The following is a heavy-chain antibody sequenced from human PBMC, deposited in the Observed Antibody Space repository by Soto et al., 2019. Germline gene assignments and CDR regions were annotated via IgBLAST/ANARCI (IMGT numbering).Heavy chain of an antibody. V-gene: IGHV1-69*12. Sequence: QVQLVQSGAEVKKPGSSVKVSCKASAGTFRSYAISWVRQAPGQGLEWMGGIIPMFETANYAETFQGRVAITADESTSKAYMEVRSLRSEDTAVYYCARSRIETGYKYYYYGMDVWGQGTTVTVSS. CDR3: ARSRIETGYKYYYYGMDV. CDR1: AGTFRSYA. CDR2: IIPMFETA. J-gene: IGHJ6*02. D-gene: IGHD3-9*01.